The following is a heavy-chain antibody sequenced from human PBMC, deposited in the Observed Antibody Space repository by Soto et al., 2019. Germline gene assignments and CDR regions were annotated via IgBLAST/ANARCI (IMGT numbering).Heavy chain of an antibody. CDR2: ITSDGHT. J-gene: IGHJ6*04. CDR3: VRPKPPGHYYGVDV. CDR1: GFNFREHY. V-gene: IGHV3-11*06. Sequence: GVSLRLSWLASGFNFREHYMTWIRQPPGKGLEWVSYITSDGHTQYGASGGGRFTISRDNARDSLHLQMNRLRVEDNGIYYCVRPKPPGHYYGVDVWGRGT.